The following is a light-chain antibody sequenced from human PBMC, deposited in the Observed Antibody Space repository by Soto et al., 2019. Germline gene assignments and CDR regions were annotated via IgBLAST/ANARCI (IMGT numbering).Light chain of an antibody. Sequence: DIQMTQSPSSLSASVGDRVTITCRASQSISSISSYLNWYQQKPGKAPKLLIYAASSLQSGVPSRFSGSGSGTDFTLTISSLQPEDFATYYFQQSYSTPLAFGQGTKVEIK. J-gene: IGKJ1*01. CDR2: AAS. V-gene: IGKV1-39*01. CDR3: QQSYSTPLA. CDR1: QSISSISSY.